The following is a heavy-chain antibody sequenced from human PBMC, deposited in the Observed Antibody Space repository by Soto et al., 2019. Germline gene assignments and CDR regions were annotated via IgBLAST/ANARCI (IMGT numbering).Heavy chain of an antibody. CDR2: ISGSGVST. V-gene: IGHV3-23*01. Sequence: GGSLRLSCAASRFTFSNYVMSWVRQAPGKGLEWVSFISGSGVSTYYADSVKGRFTISRDNSKNTLYLQMNSLRAEDTAVYYCAKSLRFSSGSYYNRYFDYWGQGTLVTVSS. J-gene: IGHJ4*02. CDR1: RFTFSNYV. CDR3: AKSLRFSSGSYYNRYFDY. D-gene: IGHD3-10*01.